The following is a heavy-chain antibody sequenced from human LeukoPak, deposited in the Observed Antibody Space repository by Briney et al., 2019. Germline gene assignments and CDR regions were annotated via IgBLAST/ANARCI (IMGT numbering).Heavy chain of an antibody. V-gene: IGHV1-18*01. D-gene: IGHD3-10*01. CDR1: GYTFTSYG. CDR3: ARSFARITMVRGVRGHMDV. Sequence: ASVKVSCKASGYTFTSYGISWVRQAPGQGLEWMGWISAYNGNTNYAQKLQGRVTMTTDTSTSTAYMELRSLRSDDTAVYYCARSFARITMVRGVRGHMDVWGKGTTVTISS. CDR2: ISAYNGNT. J-gene: IGHJ6*03.